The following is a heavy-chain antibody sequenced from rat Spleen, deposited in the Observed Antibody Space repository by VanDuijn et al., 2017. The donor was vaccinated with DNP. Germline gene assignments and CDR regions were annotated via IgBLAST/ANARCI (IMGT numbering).Heavy chain of an antibody. CDR1: GFTFSNYG. CDR2: IGTDDTNT. Sequence: EVQLVESGGGLVQPGRSLKLSCAASGFTFSNYGMAWVRQAPTKGLEWVASIGTDDTNTDFRDSVKDRFTISRDNAKNTQYLQMDSLRSEDTATYYCARALWVSWYFDFWGPGTMVTVSS. CDR3: ARALWVSWYFDF. J-gene: IGHJ1*01. D-gene: IGHD1-7*01. V-gene: IGHV5S13*01.